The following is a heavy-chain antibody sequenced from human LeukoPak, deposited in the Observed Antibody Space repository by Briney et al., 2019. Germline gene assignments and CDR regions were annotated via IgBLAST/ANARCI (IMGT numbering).Heavy chain of an antibody. CDR2: FNPNTGGR. V-gene: IGHV1-2*02. CDR3: AREGTRYYYYMDV. CDR1: GYTFTGYY. Sequence: ASVKVSCKASGYTFTGYYMHRVRQAPGQGLEWLGWFNPNTGGRNYAQKFQGRVTMTRDTSISTAYMELSRLRSDDTAVYYCAREGTRYYYYMDVWGKGTTVTVSS. J-gene: IGHJ6*03. D-gene: IGHD3/OR15-3a*01.